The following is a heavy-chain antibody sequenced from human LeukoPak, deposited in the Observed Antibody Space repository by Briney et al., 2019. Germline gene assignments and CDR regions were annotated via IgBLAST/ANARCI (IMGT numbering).Heavy chain of an antibody. J-gene: IGHJ4*02. Sequence: GGSLRLSCAASGFTFDNYAMHWVRHAPGKGLEWVSGIAWNSGNTGFAGSVKGRFTISRDNAENSLYLQMYSLTPEDTAFYFCAKDMNSYGSGSSYNPSGPFDSWGQGTLVTVSS. D-gene: IGHD3-10*01. CDR3: AKDMNSYGSGSSYNPSGPFDS. V-gene: IGHV3-9*01. CDR1: GFTFDNYA. CDR2: IAWNSGNT.